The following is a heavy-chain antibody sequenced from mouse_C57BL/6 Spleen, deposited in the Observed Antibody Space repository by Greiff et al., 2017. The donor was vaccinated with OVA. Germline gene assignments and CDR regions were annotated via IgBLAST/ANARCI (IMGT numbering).Heavy chain of an antibody. J-gene: IGHJ1*03. V-gene: IGHV1-5*01. CDR1: GYTFTSYW. CDR3: TITTVVGNWYFDV. Sequence: DVQLQQSGTVLARPGASVKMSCKTSGYTFTSYWMHWVKQRPGQGLEWIGAIYPGNSDTSYNQKFKGKAKLTAVTSASTAYMELSSLTNEDSAVYYCTITTVVGNWYFDVWGTGTTVTVSS. D-gene: IGHD1-1*01. CDR2: IYPGNSDT.